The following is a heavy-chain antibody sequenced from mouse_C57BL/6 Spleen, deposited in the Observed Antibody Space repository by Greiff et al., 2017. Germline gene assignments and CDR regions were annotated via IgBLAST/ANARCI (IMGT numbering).Heavy chain of an antibody. CDR1: GYTFTSYG. J-gene: IGHJ4*01. V-gene: IGHV1-81*01. CDR2: IYPRSGNT. CDR3: ARGEGITGGYYAMDY. D-gene: IGHD2-4*01. Sequence: VKLQESGAELARPGASVKLSCKASGYTFTSYGISWVKQRTGQGLEWIGEIYPRSGNTYYNEKFKGKATLTADKSSSTAYMELRSLTSEDSAVYFCARGEGITGGYYAMDYWGQGTSVTVSS.